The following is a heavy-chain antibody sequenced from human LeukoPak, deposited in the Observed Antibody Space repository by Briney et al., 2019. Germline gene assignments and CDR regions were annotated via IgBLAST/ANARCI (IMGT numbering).Heavy chain of an antibody. CDR2: INHSGST. CDR1: GGSFSGYY. Sequence: SETLSLTCAVYGGSFSGYYWSWIRQPPGKGLEWIGEINHSGSTNYNPSLKSRVTISVDTSNNQFSLKLHSVTAADTAVYYCARGFPSSSRWFDPWGQGTLVTVSS. V-gene: IGHV4-34*01. D-gene: IGHD6-6*01. J-gene: IGHJ5*02. CDR3: ARGFPSSSRWFDP.